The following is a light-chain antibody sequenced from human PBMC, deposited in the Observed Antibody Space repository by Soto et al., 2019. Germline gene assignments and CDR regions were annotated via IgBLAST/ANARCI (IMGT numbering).Light chain of an antibody. CDR3: QQPYT. Sequence: EIVLTQSPATLSLSPGERATLSCRASQSVSSYLAWYQQKPGQAPRLLIYDASNRATGIPARFSGSGSGTDFTLTISSLEPEAFAVYDCQQPYTFGQGTKLEIK. V-gene: IGKV3-11*01. CDR2: DAS. J-gene: IGKJ2*01. CDR1: QSVSSY.